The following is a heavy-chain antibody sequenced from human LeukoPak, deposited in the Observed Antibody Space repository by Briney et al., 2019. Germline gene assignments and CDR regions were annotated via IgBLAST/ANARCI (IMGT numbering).Heavy chain of an antibody. Sequence: PGGSLRLSCAASGFTFSNYAMHWVRQAPGKGLEWVSLISSGGTYEYYADSVKGRFTISRDNSKNTLYPQLNSLRAEDTAVYYCERDSTYYYDSGSSGPHYFDNWGQGTLVTVSS. CDR2: ISSGGTYE. V-gene: IGHV3-30*01. D-gene: IGHD3-10*01. J-gene: IGHJ4*02. CDR1: GFTFSNYA. CDR3: ERDSTYYYDSGSSGPHYFDN.